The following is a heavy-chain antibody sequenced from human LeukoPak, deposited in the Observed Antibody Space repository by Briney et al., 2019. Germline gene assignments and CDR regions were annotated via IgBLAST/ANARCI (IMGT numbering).Heavy chain of an antibody. Sequence: SETLSLTCAVYGGSFSGYYWSWIRQPPGKGLEWIGEINHSGSTNYNPSLKSRVTISVDTSKNQFSLKLSSVTAADTAVYYCARPICRSGCIDPWGQGTLVTVSS. J-gene: IGHJ5*02. CDR2: INHSGST. CDR1: GGSFSGYY. D-gene: IGHD2-8*01. CDR3: ARPICRSGCIDP. V-gene: IGHV4-34*01.